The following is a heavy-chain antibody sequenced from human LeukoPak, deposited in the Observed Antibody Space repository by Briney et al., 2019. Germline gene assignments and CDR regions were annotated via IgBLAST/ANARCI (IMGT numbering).Heavy chain of an antibody. CDR3: ARGGDSSSWYGINYAFDI. V-gene: IGHV3-30*04. CDR2: ISYDGSNK. CDR1: GFTFSSYA. D-gene: IGHD6-13*01. Sequence: GGSLRPSCAASGFTFSSYAMHWVRQAPGKGLEWVAVISYDGSNKYYADSVKGRFTISRDNSKNTLYLQMNSLRAEDTAVYYCARGGDSSSWYGINYAFDIWGQGTMVTVSS. J-gene: IGHJ3*02.